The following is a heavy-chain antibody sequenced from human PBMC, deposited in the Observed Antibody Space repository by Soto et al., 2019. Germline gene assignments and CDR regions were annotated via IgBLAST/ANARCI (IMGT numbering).Heavy chain of an antibody. J-gene: IGHJ5*02. V-gene: IGHV4-34*01. CDR1: GGSFSAYY. D-gene: IGHD6-6*01. Sequence: QVQLQQWGAGLLKPSETLSLTCAVYGGSFSAYYWDWIRQPPGKGLEWIGEINHRGSTNYNPSLKSRVTISVDTSKSQFSLKLSSVTAADTAVYYWARENVAARGWFDPWGQGTLVTVSS. CDR3: ARENVAARGWFDP. CDR2: INHRGST.